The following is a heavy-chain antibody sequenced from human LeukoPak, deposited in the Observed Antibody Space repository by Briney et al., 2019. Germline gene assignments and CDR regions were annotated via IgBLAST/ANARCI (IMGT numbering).Heavy chain of an antibody. CDR2: ISSSSSYI. CDR3: AREVTPYY. D-gene: IGHD2-21*02. Sequence: GGSLRLSCAGSGFTFSSYSMHWVRQAPGKGLEWVSSISSSSSYIYYADSLKGRFTISRDNAKNSLYLQMNSLRAEDTAVYYCAREVTPYYWGQGTLVTVSS. CDR1: GFTFSSYS. V-gene: IGHV3-21*01. J-gene: IGHJ4*02.